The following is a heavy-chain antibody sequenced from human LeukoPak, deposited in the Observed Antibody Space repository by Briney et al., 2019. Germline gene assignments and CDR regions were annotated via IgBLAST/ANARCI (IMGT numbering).Heavy chain of an antibody. D-gene: IGHD3-10*01. J-gene: IGHJ5*02. CDR2: IIPIFGTA. V-gene: IGHV1-69*01. CDR1: GGTFSSYA. CDR3: ARDYAGTTHPTMVRGVYNWFDP. Sequence: SVKVSCKASGGTFSSYAISWVRQAPGQGLECMGGIIPIFGTANYAQKFQDRVTITADESTSTAYMELSSLRSEDTAVYYCARDYAGTTHPTMVRGVYNWFDPWGQGTLVTVSS.